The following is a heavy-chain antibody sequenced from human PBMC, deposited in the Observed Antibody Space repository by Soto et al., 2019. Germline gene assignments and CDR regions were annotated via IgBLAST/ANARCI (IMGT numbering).Heavy chain of an antibody. CDR3: AAVPGDFGC. D-gene: IGHD1-1*01. CDR1: GFTFTSSS. J-gene: IGHJ4*02. Sequence: SVKVSCKASGFTFTSSSVQWVRQARGQRLEWIGWIVIGSGNTNYAQRFQERVTFTRDMSTSTAYMELSSLRSDYTAMCDCAAVPGDFGCWGQGTLVTVSS. V-gene: IGHV1-58*01. CDR2: IVIGSGNT.